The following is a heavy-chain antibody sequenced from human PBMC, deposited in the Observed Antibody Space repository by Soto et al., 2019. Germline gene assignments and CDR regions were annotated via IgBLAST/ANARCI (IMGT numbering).Heavy chain of an antibody. D-gene: IGHD3-10*01. CDR2: MNPGIGTT. CDR3: ARMATFGSLTWFAT. J-gene: IGHJ5*02. Sequence: QVQLVQSGAEVKKPGASVKVSCKASGYTFTNNDVTWVRQATGQGLEWMGWMNPGIGTTGYAQKFQGRVTMTRDISIATSYMELSSLRSEDTAIYYCARMATFGSLTWFATWGQGPLVTVSS. CDR1: GYTFTNND. V-gene: IGHV1-8*01.